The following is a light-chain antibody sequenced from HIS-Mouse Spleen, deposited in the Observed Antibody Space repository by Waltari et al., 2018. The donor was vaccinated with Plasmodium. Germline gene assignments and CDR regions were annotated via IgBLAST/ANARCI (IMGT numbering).Light chain of an antibody. Sequence: EIVLTQSPGTLSLSPWYSATLSCRASQRVSSSYLAWYQQKPGQAPRLSIYGASSRSTGIPDRVSGSGSGTDFTLTISRLEPEDFAVYYCQQYGSSPYTFGQGTKLEIK. V-gene: IGKV3-20*01. CDR1: QRVSSSY. CDR2: GAS. CDR3: QQYGSSPYT. J-gene: IGKJ2*01.